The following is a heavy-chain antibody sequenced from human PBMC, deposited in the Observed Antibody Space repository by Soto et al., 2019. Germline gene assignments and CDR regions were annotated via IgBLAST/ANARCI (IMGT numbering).Heavy chain of an antibody. CDR1: GFTFSSYG. Sequence: QVPLVESGGGVVQPGRSLRLSCAASGFTFSSYGMHWVRQAPGKGLEWVAVIWYDGSNKYYADSVKGRFTISRDNSKNTLYLQMNSLRAEDTAVYYCAREGFGGVIVGPLDYWGQGTLVTVSS. CDR2: IWYDGSNK. CDR3: AREGFGGVIVGPLDY. J-gene: IGHJ4*02. D-gene: IGHD3-16*02. V-gene: IGHV3-33*01.